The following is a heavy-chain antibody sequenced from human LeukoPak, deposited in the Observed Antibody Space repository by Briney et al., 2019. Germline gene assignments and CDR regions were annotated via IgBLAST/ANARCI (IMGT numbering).Heavy chain of an antibody. D-gene: IGHD5-18*01. CDR3: TTGTWIQLWLADY. CDR2: IKIKTDGGTT. J-gene: IGHJ4*02. V-gene: IGHV3-15*01. Sequence: GGSLRLSCAASGFTFSNGWMSWVRQAPGKGLEWVGHIKIKTDGGTTDYAAPVKGRFTISRDDSKNTLYLQMNSLKTEDTAVYYCTTGTWIQLWLADYWGQGTLVTVSS. CDR1: GFTFSNGW.